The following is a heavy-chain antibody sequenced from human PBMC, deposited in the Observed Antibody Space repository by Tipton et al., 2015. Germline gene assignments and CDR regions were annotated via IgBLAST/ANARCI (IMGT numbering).Heavy chain of an antibody. J-gene: IGHJ3*02. CDR1: GGSINSYY. Sequence: TLSLTCTVSGGSINSYYWSWIRQPPGKGLEWIGYIYYTGSSNYNPSLRSRVTISVDTSKNQFSLKLSSVTAADTALYYCAREGYDSGGFSIHGFDIWGQGTMVTVSS. CDR2: IYYTGSS. V-gene: IGHV4-59*01. CDR3: AREGYDSGGFSIHGFDI. D-gene: IGHD3-22*01.